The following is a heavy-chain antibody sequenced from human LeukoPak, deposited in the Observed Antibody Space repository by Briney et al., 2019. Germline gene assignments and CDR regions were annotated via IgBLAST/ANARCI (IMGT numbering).Heavy chain of an antibody. CDR1: GYSFTTYY. Sequence: ASVKVSCKASGYSFTTYYMHWVRQAPGQGLEWMGVINPSVSATTYAQKFQGRVTMTRDTSTDTAYMELSSLRSEDTAVYYCARDMNSGTYWDGFEIWGQGTMVTVSS. CDR2: INPSVSAT. CDR3: ARDMNSGTYWDGFEI. D-gene: IGHD1-26*01. V-gene: IGHV1-46*01. J-gene: IGHJ3*02.